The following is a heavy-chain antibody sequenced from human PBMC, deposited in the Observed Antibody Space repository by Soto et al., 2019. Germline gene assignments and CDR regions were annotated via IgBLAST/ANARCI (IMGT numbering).Heavy chain of an antibody. CDR2: ISSNGGST. V-gene: IGHV3-64*01. CDR1: GFTFISYA. Sequence: GESLKISCAASGFTFISYAMHWVRQAPGKGLEYVSAISSNGGSTYYANSVKGRFTISRDNSKNTLYLQMGSLRAEDMAVYYCARAHWDQLGNAFDIWGQGTMVTVSS. CDR3: ARAHWDQLGNAFDI. J-gene: IGHJ3*02. D-gene: IGHD7-27*01.